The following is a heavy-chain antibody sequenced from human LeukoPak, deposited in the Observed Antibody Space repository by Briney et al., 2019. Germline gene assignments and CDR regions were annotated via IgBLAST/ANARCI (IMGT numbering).Heavy chain of an antibody. Sequence: ASVKVSCKASGYTFTSYGISWVRQAPGQGREWMGWISAYNGNTKYAQKLQGRVNINTETSTSTDYMEVRSLGSDDTAVYYCARDPVLNDDYGDSLSFDYWGQGTLVTVSS. D-gene: IGHD4-17*01. CDR1: GYTFTSYG. CDR3: ARDPVLNDDYGDSLSFDY. CDR2: ISAYNGNT. V-gene: IGHV1-18*01. J-gene: IGHJ4*02.